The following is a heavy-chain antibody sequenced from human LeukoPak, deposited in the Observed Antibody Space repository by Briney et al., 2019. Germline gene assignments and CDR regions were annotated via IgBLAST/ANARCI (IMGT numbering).Heavy chain of an antibody. V-gene: IGHV4-34*01. CDR1: GVSFSGYY. CDR2: INHIGST. J-gene: IGHJ6*03. D-gene: IGHD4/OR15-4a*01. Sequence: PSEILSLTCAVYGVSFSGYYWTWVRQPPGKGLEWIGEINHIGSTNYNPSLKNRVTISLDTSKNQFSVSLTSVTAADTAVYFCARGPNYQSLYNSYYFMNVWGKGTPVTVSS. CDR3: ARGPNYQSLYNSYYFMNV.